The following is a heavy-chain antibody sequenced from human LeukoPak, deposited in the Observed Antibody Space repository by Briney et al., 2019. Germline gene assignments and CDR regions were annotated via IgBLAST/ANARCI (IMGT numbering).Heavy chain of an antibody. J-gene: IGHJ4*02. CDR2: ISRTGNSI. V-gene: IGHV3-48*03. D-gene: IGHD6-13*01. CDR3: ARGPYSSNWYVDY. Sequence: QPGGSLRLSCAASGFTLSSYEMNWVRLAPGKGLEWISYISRTGNSIYYADSVEGRFTISRDSAKNSLYLQMNSLRAEDTAVYYCARGPYSSNWYVDYWGQGTLVTVAS. CDR1: GFTLSSYE.